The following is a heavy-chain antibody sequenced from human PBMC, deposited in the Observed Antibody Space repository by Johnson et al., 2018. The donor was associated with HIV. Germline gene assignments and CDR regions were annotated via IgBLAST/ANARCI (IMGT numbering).Heavy chain of an antibody. D-gene: IGHD1-14*01. CDR3: ARGTGTDDAFDI. CDR2: IYSDGSDT. CDR1: GYIFRNYW. Sequence: VQLVESGGGLVQPGGSLRLSCAGSGYIFRNYWLHWVRQAPGKGLVWVDRIYSDGSDTAYADSVKGRFTISRDNAKKTLYLPMNILRAEDTAVYYWARGTGTDDAFDIWGQGTMVSVSS. J-gene: IGHJ3*02. V-gene: IGHV3-74*03.